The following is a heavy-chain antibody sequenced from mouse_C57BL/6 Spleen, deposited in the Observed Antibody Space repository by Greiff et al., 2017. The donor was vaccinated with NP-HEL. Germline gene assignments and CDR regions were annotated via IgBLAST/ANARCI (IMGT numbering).Heavy chain of an antibody. CDR3: AREEGTAQTLFAY. D-gene: IGHD3-2*02. V-gene: IGHV1-69*01. CDR2: IDPSDSYT. Sequence: VQLQQPGAELVMPGASVKLSCKASGYTFTSYWMHWVKQRPGQGLEWIGEIDPSDSYTNYNQKFKGKSTLTVDKSSSTAYMQLSSLTSEDSAVYYCAREEGTAQTLFAYWGQGTLVTVSA. CDR1: GYTFTSYW. J-gene: IGHJ3*01.